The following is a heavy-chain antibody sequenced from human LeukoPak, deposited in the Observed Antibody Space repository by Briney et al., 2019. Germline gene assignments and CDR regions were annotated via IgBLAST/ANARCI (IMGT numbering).Heavy chain of an antibody. CDR2: IRYDGSNK. CDR3: AKGAEVAVAGTGRYYYYYMDV. Sequence: PGGSLRLACAASGFTFWSYGMHWGRQAPGKGLEGVTFIRYDGSNKYYTDSVKGRFTISRDNSRNRLYLRMNSLRAEDTAVYYCAKGAEVAVAGTGRYYYYYMDVWGKGTTVTVSS. J-gene: IGHJ6*03. V-gene: IGHV3-30*02. D-gene: IGHD6-19*01. CDR1: GFTFWSYG.